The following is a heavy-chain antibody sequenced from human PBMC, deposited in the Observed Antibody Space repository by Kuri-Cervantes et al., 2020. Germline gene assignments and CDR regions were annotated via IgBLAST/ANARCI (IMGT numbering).Heavy chain of an antibody. CDR3: ARGLPYSSSWPDYYYYGMDV. CDR2: MNPKNGNT. V-gene: IGHV1-8*01. Sequence: ASVKVPCKASGYTFTNYDIHWVRQATGQGLEWMGWMNPKNGNTGYAQKFQGRVIMTGNTSIRTAYMELSRLRSDDTAVYYCARGLPYSSSWPDYYYYGMDVWGQGTTVTVSS. J-gene: IGHJ6*02. CDR1: GYTFTNYD. D-gene: IGHD6-13*01.